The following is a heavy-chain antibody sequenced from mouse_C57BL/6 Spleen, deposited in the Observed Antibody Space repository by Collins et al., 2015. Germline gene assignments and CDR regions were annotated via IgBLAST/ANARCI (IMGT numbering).Heavy chain of an antibody. CDR3: ARDGWLLRSYYAMDY. D-gene: IGHD2-3*01. J-gene: IGHJ4*01. V-gene: IGHV3-6*02. CDR1: GYPITSGYY. Sequence: DVQLQESGPGLVKPSQSLSLTCSVTGYPITSGYYWNWIRQFPGNKLEWMGYISYDGSNNYNPSLKNRISITRDTSKNQFFLKLNSVTTEDTATYYCARDGWLLRSYYAMDYWGQGTSVTVSS. CDR2: ISYDGSN.